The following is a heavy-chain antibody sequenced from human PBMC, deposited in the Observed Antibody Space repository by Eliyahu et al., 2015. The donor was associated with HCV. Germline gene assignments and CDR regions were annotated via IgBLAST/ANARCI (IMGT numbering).Heavy chain of an antibody. J-gene: IGHJ4*02. CDR2: IYPGDSDT. CDR1: GYSFTXXW. Sequence: EVQLVQSGAEVKKPGESLKISCKGSGYSFTXXWXGWVRXMPGKGLEWMGIIYPGDSDTRYSPSFQGQVTISADKSISTAYLQWSSLKASDTAMYYCARGGFTMVQGVKYWGQGTLVTVSS. CDR3: ARGGFTMVQGVKY. V-gene: IGHV5-51*01. D-gene: IGHD3-10*01.